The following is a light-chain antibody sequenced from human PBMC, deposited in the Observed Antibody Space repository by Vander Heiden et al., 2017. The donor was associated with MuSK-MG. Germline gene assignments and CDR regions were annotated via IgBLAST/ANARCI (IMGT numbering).Light chain of an antibody. J-gene: IGKJ4*01. V-gene: IGKV3-11*01. CDR2: DTS. Sequence: EHVLTQSPATLSMSAGERVTLSCRASQNLNNYLVWFQQKPGQVPRLLIFDTSNSATGVPARFSGSGSGTDFTLTISSLEPEDSTVYYCQQRCCWRLTFGGGTKVEIK. CDR3: QQRCCWRLT. CDR1: QNLNNY.